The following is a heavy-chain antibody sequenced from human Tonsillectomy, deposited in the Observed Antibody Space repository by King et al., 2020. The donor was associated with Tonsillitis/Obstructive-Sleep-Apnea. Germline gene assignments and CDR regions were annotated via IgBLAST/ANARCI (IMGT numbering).Heavy chain of an antibody. D-gene: IGHD3-9*01. CDR3: ARDNTPYFDWSEESRAFDI. Sequence: VQLVESGGGLVKPGGSLRLSCAASGFTFSDYYMSWIRQAPGKGLEWVSYISSSSSYTNYADSVKGRFTISRDNAKNSLYLQMNSLRAEDTAVYYCARDNTPYFDWSEESRAFDIWGQGTMVTVSS. CDR1: GFTFSDYY. V-gene: IGHV3-11*05. CDR2: ISSSSSYT. J-gene: IGHJ3*02.